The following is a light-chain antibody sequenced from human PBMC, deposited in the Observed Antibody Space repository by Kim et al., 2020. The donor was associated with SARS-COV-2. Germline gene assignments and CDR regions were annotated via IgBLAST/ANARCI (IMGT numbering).Light chain of an antibody. V-gene: IGLV3-25*03. CDR3: QSADNNGAWV. CDR2: RDT. J-gene: IGLJ3*02. Sequence: SYELTQPPSVSVSPGQTARITCSGDALSKQYAYWYQQKPGQAPLLIIYRDTERPSGVPERFSGSTSGTTVTLTISGVQADVEADYYCQSADNNGAWVFGGGTQLTVL. CDR1: ALSKQY.